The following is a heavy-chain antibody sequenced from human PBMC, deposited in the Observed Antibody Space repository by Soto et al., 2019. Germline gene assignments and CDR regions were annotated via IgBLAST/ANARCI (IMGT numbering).Heavy chain of an antibody. CDR3: TGEVASGY. Sequence: SGGGVVQPGRSLRLSCAVSGFTVSTYGMHWVRQAPGKGLEWVAVISRDVGTKYYADSVKGRFTISRDNSRNTLFLEMNSLRGDDMAVYYCTGEVASGYWGQGTLVTVSS. J-gene: IGHJ4*02. CDR1: GFTVSTYG. CDR2: ISRDVGTK. V-gene: IGHV3-30*03. D-gene: IGHD2-8*02.